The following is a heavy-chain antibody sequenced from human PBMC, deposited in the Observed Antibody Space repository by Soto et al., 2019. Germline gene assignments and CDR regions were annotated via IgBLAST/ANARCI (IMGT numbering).Heavy chain of an antibody. Sequence: GGSLILSCAASGFSFIDYWMAWFRQAPGTGLEWVANIKQDGSEKFYVDSVKGRFTISRDNARKAVFLQMNSLRVDDTAVYYCTYRLGYVWGQGTLVTVSS. CDR3: TYRLGYV. D-gene: IGHD3-16*01. V-gene: IGHV3-7*01. CDR2: IKQDGSEK. J-gene: IGHJ4*02. CDR1: GFSFIDYW.